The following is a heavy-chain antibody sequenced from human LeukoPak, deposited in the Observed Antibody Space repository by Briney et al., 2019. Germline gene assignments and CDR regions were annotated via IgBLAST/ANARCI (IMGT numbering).Heavy chain of an antibody. J-gene: IGHJ4*02. CDR1: GFAFRNYA. CDR2: INSRGSTT. Sequence: GGSLGLSCEASGFAFRNYAMSWVRQAPGEGLEWVSGINSRGSTTNHADSVKGRFTISRDNSKNTLYLQMNSLRVEDTAVYYCATRGYSYGYPDYWGQGTPVTVSS. D-gene: IGHD5-12*01. CDR3: ATRGYSYGYPDY. V-gene: IGHV3-23*01.